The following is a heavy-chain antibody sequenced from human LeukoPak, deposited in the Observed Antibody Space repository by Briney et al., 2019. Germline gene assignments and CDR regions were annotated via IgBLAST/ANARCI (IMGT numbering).Heavy chain of an antibody. CDR3: ARGGSYLSAFDI. Sequence: SETLSLTCTVSGNSISSGDNYWSWIRQPAGKGLEWIGRIYTSGSTNYNPSLKSRVTISGDTSKNQFPLRLSSVTAADTAVYYCARGGSYLSAFDIWGQGTMVTVSS. D-gene: IGHD1-26*01. CDR2: IYTSGST. J-gene: IGHJ3*02. V-gene: IGHV4-61*02. CDR1: GNSISSGDNY.